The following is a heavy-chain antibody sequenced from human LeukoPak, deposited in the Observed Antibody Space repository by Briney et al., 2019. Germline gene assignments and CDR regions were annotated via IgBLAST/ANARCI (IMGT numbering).Heavy chain of an antibody. D-gene: IGHD3-22*01. J-gene: IGHJ4*02. Sequence: PGGSLRLSCAASGFTFSSYSMNWVRQAPGKGLEWVSSISSSSSYIYYADSVKGRFTISRDNAKNSLYLQMNSLRAEDTAVYYCAKSSYDSSGPADYWGQGTLVTVSS. CDR1: GFTFSSYS. V-gene: IGHV3-21*01. CDR3: AKSSYDSSGPADY. CDR2: ISSSSSYI.